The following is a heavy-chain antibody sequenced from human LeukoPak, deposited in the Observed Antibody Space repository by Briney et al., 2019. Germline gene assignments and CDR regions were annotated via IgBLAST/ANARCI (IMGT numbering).Heavy chain of an antibody. D-gene: IGHD3-9*01. CDR1: GFTFNSYS. Sequence: PGGSLRLSCAASGFTFNSYSMNWVRQAPGKGLEWVSSISSSRSYIYYADSVKGRFTISRDNAKNSLNLQMNSLRAEDTAVYYCARGHYDILTDSLNQLDYWGQGNLVTVSS. J-gene: IGHJ4*02. V-gene: IGHV3-21*01. CDR3: ARGHYDILTDSLNQLDY. CDR2: ISSSRSYI.